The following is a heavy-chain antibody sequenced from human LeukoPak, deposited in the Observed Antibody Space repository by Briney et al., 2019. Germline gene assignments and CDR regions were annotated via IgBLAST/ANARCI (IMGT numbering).Heavy chain of an antibody. D-gene: IGHD2-2*01. Sequence: ASVKVSCKASGYTFTGYYMHWVRQAPGQGLEWMGWINPNSGGTNYAQKFQGRVTMTRDTSISTAYMELSRLRSDGTTVYYCARIYCSSTSCYFPFDYWGQGTLVTVSS. CDR1: GYTFTGYY. CDR2: INPNSGGT. CDR3: ARIYCSSTSCYFPFDY. J-gene: IGHJ4*02. V-gene: IGHV1-2*02.